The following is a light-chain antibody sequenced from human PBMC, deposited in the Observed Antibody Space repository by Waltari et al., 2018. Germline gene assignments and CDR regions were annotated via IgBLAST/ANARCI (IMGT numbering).Light chain of an antibody. CDR1: STDVGDXNY. Sequence: QSALTQPASVSGSPGQSITISCTGASTDVGDXNYVSWYQQIPGKAPKVIIYDVTKRPSGVSNRFSGSKSGNSASLSISGLQAEDEAHYYCCSYAGRSXWVFGGGTKVTVL. J-gene: IGLJ3*02. V-gene: IGLV2-14*03. CDR3: CSYAGRSXWV. CDR2: DVT.